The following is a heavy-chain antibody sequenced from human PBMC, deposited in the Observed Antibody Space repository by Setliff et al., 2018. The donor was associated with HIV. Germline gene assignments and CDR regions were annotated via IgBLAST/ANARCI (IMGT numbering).Heavy chain of an antibody. V-gene: IGHV1-69*13. D-gene: IGHD3-22*01. CDR3: AADARGYSSRWLSYFEF. Sequence: SVKVSCKVSGFTLNEVSIHWVRQAPGKGLEWMGGIIPIYGTANCAQKFQGRVTITADESTTTVYMELSNLRSEDTSIYYCAADARGYSSRWLSYFEFWGQGTLVTVSS. CDR1: GFTLNEVS. CDR2: IIPIYGTA. J-gene: IGHJ4*02.